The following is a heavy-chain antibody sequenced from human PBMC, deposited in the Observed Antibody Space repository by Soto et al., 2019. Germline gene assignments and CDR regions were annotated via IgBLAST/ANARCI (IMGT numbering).Heavy chain of an antibody. CDR2: IYYSGST. CDR1: GGSISSSSYY. CDR3: ASLLVGFDY. Sequence: PSETLTLTRTASGGSISSSSYYWGWIRQPPGKGLEWIGSIYYSGSTYYNPSLKSRVTISVDTSKNQFSLKLSSVTAADTAVYYCASLLVGFDYWGQGTLVTVSS. J-gene: IGHJ4*02. D-gene: IGHD2-15*01. V-gene: IGHV4-39*01.